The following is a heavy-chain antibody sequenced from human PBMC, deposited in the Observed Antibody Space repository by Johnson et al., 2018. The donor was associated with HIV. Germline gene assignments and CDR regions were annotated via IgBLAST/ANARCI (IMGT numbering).Heavy chain of an antibody. J-gene: IGHJ3*02. CDR2: ISYDGSNK. CDR3: GRVPLALDAFDI. V-gene: IGHV3-30*14. CDR1: GFTFSSYA. Sequence: QVQLVESGGGVVQPGRSLRLSCAASGFTFSSYAMHWVRQAPGKGLEWVAVISYDGSNKYYADSVKGRFPISRDNSKNTLYLQMNSLRAEASAVYYCGRVPLALDAFDIWGQGTMVTVSS.